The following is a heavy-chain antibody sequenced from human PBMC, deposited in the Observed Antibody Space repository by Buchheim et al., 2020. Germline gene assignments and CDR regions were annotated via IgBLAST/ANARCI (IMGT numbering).Heavy chain of an antibody. CDR3: ACTPGIAAGKNNWFDP. CDR1: GGSISNSSYY. Sequence: QLQLQESGPGLVKPSETLSLTCTVSGGSISNSSYYWGWIRQPPGKGLEWIGSIYYSGSTYYNPSLKSRVTISVDTSKNQFSLKLSSVTAADTAVYYCACTPGIAAGKNNWFDPWGQGTL. CDR2: IYYSGST. J-gene: IGHJ5*02. V-gene: IGHV4-39*01. D-gene: IGHD6-13*01.